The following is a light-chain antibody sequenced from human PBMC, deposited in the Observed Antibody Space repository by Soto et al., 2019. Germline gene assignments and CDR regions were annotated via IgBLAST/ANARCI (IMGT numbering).Light chain of an antibody. Sequence: AIQMTQSQSSLSASVGDRVTITCLAGQAIGSELGWYQQKPGKAPKLLIYVASTLQSGVPSRFSGSGSGTDFTLTISSLQPEDFATYYCLQDHSYPCTFGQGTKVDIK. CDR2: VAS. CDR3: LQDHSYPCT. V-gene: IGKV1-6*01. CDR1: QAIGSE. J-gene: IGKJ1*01.